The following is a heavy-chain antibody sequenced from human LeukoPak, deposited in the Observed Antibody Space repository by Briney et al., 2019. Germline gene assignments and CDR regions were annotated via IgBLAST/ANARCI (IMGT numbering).Heavy chain of an antibody. J-gene: IGHJ6*03. Sequence: PGGSLRLSCATSGFIFSDYAMSWVRQVPGKGLEWVSASGSDGSTTTADSVKGRFTISRDNSKNTLYLQMNSLRAEDTAVYYCARDPYSGSYGNNYYYYMDVWGKGTTVTISS. CDR2: SGSDGST. CDR1: GFIFSDYA. D-gene: IGHD5-12*01. CDR3: ARDPYSGSYGNNYYYYMDV. V-gene: IGHV3-23*01.